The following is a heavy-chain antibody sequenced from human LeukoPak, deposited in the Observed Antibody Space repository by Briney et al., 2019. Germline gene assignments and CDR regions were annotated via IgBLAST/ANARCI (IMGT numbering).Heavy chain of an antibody. Sequence: ASVKVSCKASGYTFTTYGITWVRQAPGQGLEWMGWISAYNGNTNYAQNLQGRITMTTDTSTSTAYMELRSLRSDDTAVYYCARDPSGGYVPYFDYWGQGTLVTVSS. CDR2: ISAYNGNT. J-gene: IGHJ4*02. D-gene: IGHD3-16*01. V-gene: IGHV1-18*01. CDR3: ARDPSGGYVPYFDY. CDR1: GYTFTTYG.